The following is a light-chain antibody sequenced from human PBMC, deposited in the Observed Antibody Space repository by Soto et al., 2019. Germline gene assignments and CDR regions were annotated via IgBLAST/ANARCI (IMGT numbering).Light chain of an antibody. J-gene: IGKJ2*01. V-gene: IGKV3D-20*02. CDR2: GAS. CDR1: QSVSNNY. Sequence: EIVLTQSPGTLSLSPGERATLSCRASQSVSNNYLAWYQQKPGQAPRLLIYGASNRATGIPDRFSGSGSGTYFTLTISRLEPEDFAVYYCQQRSNWPPYTFGQGTKVDI. CDR3: QQRSNWPPYT.